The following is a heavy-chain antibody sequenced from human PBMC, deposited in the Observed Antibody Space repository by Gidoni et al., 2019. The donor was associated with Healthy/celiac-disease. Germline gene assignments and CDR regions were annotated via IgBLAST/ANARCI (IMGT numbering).Heavy chain of an antibody. Sequence: QVQLQQWGAGLLKPSETLSLTCAVYGGSFSGYYWSWIRQPPGKGLEWIGEINHSGSTNYNPSLKSRVTISVDTSKNQFSLKLSSVTAADTAVYYCARVVRQQLVRNYYYYMDVWGKGTTVTVSS. J-gene: IGHJ6*03. CDR1: GGSFSGYY. CDR3: ARVVRQQLVRNYYYYMDV. CDR2: INHSGST. D-gene: IGHD6-13*01. V-gene: IGHV4-34*01.